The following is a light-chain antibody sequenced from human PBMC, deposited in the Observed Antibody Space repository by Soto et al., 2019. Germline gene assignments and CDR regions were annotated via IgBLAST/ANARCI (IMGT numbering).Light chain of an antibody. V-gene: IGKV2-28*01. CDR3: MQALQTPPYT. CDR2: LGS. Sequence: DIVMTQSPLSLPVTPGEPASISCRSSQSLLHSNGYNYLDWYLQKPGQSPQLLIYLGSNRASGVPDRFSGSGSGTDFTLKISRVEAEDVGVYYCMQALQTPPYTLGQGTKLEIK. J-gene: IGKJ2*01. CDR1: QSLLHSNGYNY.